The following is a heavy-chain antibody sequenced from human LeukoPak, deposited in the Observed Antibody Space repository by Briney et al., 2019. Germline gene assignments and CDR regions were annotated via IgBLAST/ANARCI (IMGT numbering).Heavy chain of an antibody. J-gene: IGHJ4*02. V-gene: IGHV3-30*18. CDR2: ISYDGSNK. CDR1: GFTFSSYA. D-gene: IGHD2-2*01. CDR3: AKDKRRYCSSTSCSYFDY. Sequence: GGSLRLSCAASGFTFSSYAMSWVRQAPGKGLEWVAVISYDGSNKYYADSVKGRFTISRDNSKNTLYLQMNSLRAEDTAVYYCAKDKRRYCSSTSCSYFDYWGQGTLVTVSS.